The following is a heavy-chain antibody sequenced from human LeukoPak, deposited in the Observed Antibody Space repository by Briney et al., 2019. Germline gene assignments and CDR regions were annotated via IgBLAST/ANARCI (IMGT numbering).Heavy chain of an antibody. D-gene: IGHD1-26*01. V-gene: IGHV3-21*01. CDR2: TSSSSSYM. CDR3: ARENSGWEPDGPRGPFDI. CDR1: GFSFSSYN. J-gene: IGHJ3*02. Sequence: GGSLRLSCAASGFSFSSYNMNWVRQAPGKGLEWVSFTSSSSSYMYNADSLKGRFTISRDNAKNSLYLQMNSLRAEDTAVYYCARENSGWEPDGPRGPFDIWGQGTMVTVSS.